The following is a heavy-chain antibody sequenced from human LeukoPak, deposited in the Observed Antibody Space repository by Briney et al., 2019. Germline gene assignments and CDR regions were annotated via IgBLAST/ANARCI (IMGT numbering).Heavy chain of an antibody. J-gene: IGHJ4*02. D-gene: IGHD1-26*01. Sequence: ASVKVSCKASGYTFTGYYMHWVRQAPRQGLEWMGWINPNSGGTNYAQKFQGRVTMTRDTSISTAYMELSRLRSDDTAVYYCARSPVRGSYFSDYWGQGTLVTVSS. CDR2: INPNSGGT. CDR1: GYTFTGYY. CDR3: ARSPVRGSYFSDY. V-gene: IGHV1-2*02.